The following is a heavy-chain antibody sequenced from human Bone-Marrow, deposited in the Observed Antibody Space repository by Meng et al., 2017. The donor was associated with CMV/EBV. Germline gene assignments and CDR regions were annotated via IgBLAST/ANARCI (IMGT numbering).Heavy chain of an antibody. V-gene: IGHV4-39*07. Sequence: SETLSLTCTVSGGSISSSSYYWGWIRQPPGKGLEWIGSIYYSGSTYYNPSLKSRVTISVDTSKNQFSLKLSSVTAADTAVYYCARTWYYYDFWSGYLYYYGMDVWGQGTTVNVDS. CDR3: ARTWYYYDFWSGYLYYYGMDV. CDR2: IYYSGST. D-gene: IGHD3-3*01. CDR1: GGSISSSSYY. J-gene: IGHJ6*01.